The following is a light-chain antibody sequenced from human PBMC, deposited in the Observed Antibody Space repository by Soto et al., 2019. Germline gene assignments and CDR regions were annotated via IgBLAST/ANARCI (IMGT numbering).Light chain of an antibody. V-gene: IGKV3-11*01. J-gene: IGKJ1*01. CDR1: QNISSY. CDR3: QQRSNWPRT. CDR2: DVS. Sequence: IVLTQSPATLSLSPGERATLSCRASQNISSYLIWYQQKSGQAPRLLMYDVSNRATGIPARFSGSGSGTDFTLTISSLEPEDLAVYYCQQRSNWPRTFGQGTKVDIK.